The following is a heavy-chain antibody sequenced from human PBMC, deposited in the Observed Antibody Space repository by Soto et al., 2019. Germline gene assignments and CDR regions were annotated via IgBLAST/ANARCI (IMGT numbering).Heavy chain of an antibody. CDR3: VRGQPHRITIFEVVIRSYDYGMDV. V-gene: IGHV4-34*01. CDR2: INYRGST. D-gene: IGHD3-3*01. Sequence: SETLSLTCAVYGGSFTGYYWTWIRQTPGKGLEWIGEINYRGSTYYNPSLESRITMAVDTSKNQFSLKLSSVTAADTAVYFCVRGQPHRITIFEVVIRSYDYGMDVWGQGTTVTVSS. CDR1: GGSFTGYY. J-gene: IGHJ6*02.